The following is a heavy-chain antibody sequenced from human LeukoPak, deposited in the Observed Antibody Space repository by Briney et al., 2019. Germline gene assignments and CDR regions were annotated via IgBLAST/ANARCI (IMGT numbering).Heavy chain of an antibody. CDR1: GGSFSGYY. J-gene: IGHJ5*01. V-gene: IGHV4-34*01. D-gene: IGHD4-17*01. CDR2: INHSGST. Sequence: SETLSLTCAVYGGSFSGYYWSWIRQPPGKGLEWIGEINHSGSTNYNPSLKSRVTISVDTSKNQFSLKLTSVTAADTAVYYCARVPNGYNWFDSWGQGTLVTVSS. CDR3: ARVPNGYNWFDS.